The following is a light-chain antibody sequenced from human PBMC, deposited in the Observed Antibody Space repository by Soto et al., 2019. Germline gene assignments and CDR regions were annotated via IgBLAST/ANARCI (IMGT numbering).Light chain of an antibody. V-gene: IGKV3-20*01. J-gene: IGKJ2*01. CDR3: QQYGSSPPYT. Sequence: EIVLTQSPGILSLSPGERATLSCRASQSVSSSYLAGYQQKPGQAPSLLIYGASNRATAIPDRFSASGSKTNFPRTISRLEPEHFAVYYCQQYGSSPPYTFGQGTKLAIK. CDR2: GAS. CDR1: QSVSSSY.